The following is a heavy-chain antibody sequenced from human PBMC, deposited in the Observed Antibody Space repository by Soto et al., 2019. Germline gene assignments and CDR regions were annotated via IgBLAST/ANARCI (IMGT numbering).Heavy chain of an antibody. Sequence: ETLSLTCTVSGGSISSGGYYWNWIRQHPGKGLEWIGYIYYSGSTNYNPSLKSRVTISVDTSKNQFSLKLSSVTAADTAVYYCARLGYYYDSSGSTNWFDPWGQGTLVTVSS. D-gene: IGHD3-22*01. V-gene: IGHV4-61*08. J-gene: IGHJ5*02. CDR2: IYYSGST. CDR1: GGSISSGGYY. CDR3: ARLGYYYDSSGSTNWFDP.